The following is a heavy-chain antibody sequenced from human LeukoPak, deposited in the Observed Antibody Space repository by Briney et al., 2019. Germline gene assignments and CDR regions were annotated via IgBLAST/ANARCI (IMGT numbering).Heavy chain of an antibody. D-gene: IGHD6-6*01. V-gene: IGHV3-23*01. Sequence: PGGSLRLCCAASGFTFSSYAMSWDRQAPGKGLEWVSAISGSGGSTYYADSVKGRFTISRDNSKNTLYLQMNSLRAEDTAVYYCARELSYYFDYWGQGTLVTVSS. CDR2: ISGSGGST. J-gene: IGHJ4*02. CDR3: ARELSYYFDY. CDR1: GFTFSSYA.